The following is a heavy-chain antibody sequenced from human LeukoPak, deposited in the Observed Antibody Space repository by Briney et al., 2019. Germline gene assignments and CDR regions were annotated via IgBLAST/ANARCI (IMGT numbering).Heavy chain of an antibody. D-gene: IGHD1-26*01. V-gene: IGHV4-38-2*02. CDR3: ARGGMWELSEPFDY. CDR1: DYSINRGFY. J-gene: IGHJ4*02. Sequence: SETLSLTCTVSDYSINRGFYWGWIRQPPGKGLEWIGNIYHSGSTGCNPSLKSRVTISLDTSKNQFSLRLRSVTASDTAVYYCARGGMWELSEPFDYWGQGTLVTVSS. CDR2: IYHSGST.